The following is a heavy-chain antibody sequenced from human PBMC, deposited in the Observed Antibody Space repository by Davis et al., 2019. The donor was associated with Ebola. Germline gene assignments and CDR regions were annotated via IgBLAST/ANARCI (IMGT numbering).Heavy chain of an antibody. V-gene: IGHV1-2*02. CDR2: IHPNSGGT. D-gene: IGHD3-3*01. Sequence: ASVKVSCKASGYTFTDYYMHWVRQAPGQGLEWMGWIHPNSGGTNYAQKFQGRVTMTRDTSVSTAYMELSRLRSDDTAVYYCARDRFLEWLSHYYYYYMDVWGKGTTVTVSS. J-gene: IGHJ6*03. CDR3: ARDRFLEWLSHYYYYYMDV. CDR1: GYTFTDYY.